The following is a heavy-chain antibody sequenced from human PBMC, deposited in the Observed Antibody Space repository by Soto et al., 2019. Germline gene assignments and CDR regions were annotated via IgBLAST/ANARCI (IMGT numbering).Heavy chain of an antibody. CDR3: ARETAIFGPCDS. V-gene: IGHV3-30-3*01. CDR2: ISYDGSNK. CDR1: GFTFSSYA. Sequence: QHXGCLRLFCAASGFTFSSYAMHWVRQAPGKGLEWVTLISYDGSNKYYADSVKGRFTISRDNSKNTLYLQMNSLRPEDTALYYCARETAIFGPCDSWGQGTLVTVSS. J-gene: IGHJ4*02. D-gene: IGHD3-3*01.